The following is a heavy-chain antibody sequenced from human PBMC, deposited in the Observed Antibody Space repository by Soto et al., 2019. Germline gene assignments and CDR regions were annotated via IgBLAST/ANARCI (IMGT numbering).Heavy chain of an antibody. D-gene: IGHD5-12*01. Sequence: GGSLRLSCATSGFIFSSYEMNWVRQAPGKGLEWVSYISSGGSTIYNADSVKGRFTISRDNAKNSLYLQMNSLRAEDTAVYYCARGRDGYKGYYYCAMDVWGQGTTVTVSS. CDR3: ARGRDGYKGYYYCAMDV. J-gene: IGHJ6*02. V-gene: IGHV3-48*03. CDR2: ISSGGSTI. CDR1: GFIFSSYE.